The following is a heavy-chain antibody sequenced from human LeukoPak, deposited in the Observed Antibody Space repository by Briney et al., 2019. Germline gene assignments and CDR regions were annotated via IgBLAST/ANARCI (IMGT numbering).Heavy chain of an antibody. CDR3: ARWILYSSGSYSDY. V-gene: IGHV4-59*01. CDR2: MHYSGST. D-gene: IGHD3-10*01. J-gene: IGHJ4*02. Sequence: SETLSLTCTVSGGSISSYYWSWFRQPPGKGLEWIGYMHYSGSTNYDPSLKSRVTISVDTSKNQISLKLSSVTAADTAVYYCARWILYSSGSYSDYWGQGTLVTVSS. CDR1: GGSISSYY.